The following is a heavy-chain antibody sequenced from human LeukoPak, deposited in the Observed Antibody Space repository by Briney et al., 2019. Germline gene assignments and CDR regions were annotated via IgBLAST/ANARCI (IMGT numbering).Heavy chain of an antibody. CDR3: ARGYSGSYGRFDY. D-gene: IGHD1-26*01. Sequence: PSETLSLTCTVSGGSISSGGYYWSWIRQPPGKGLEWIGYIYYSGSTSYNSSLKSRVTISVDTSKNQFSLKLSSVTAADTAVYYCARGYSGSYGRFDYWGQGTLVTVSS. CDR2: IYYSGST. CDR1: GGSISSGGYY. V-gene: IGHV4-61*08. J-gene: IGHJ4*02.